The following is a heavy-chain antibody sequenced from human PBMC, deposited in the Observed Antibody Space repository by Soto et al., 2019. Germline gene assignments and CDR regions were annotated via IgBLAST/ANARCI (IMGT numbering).Heavy chain of an antibody. CDR2: INHSGST. D-gene: IGHD3-22*01. CDR1: GGSFSGYY. Sequence: QVQLQQWGAGLLKPSETLSLTCAVYGGSFSGYYWSWIRQPPGKGLEWIGEINHSGSTNYNPSLKSRVTISVYTSKNQFSLKLSSVTAADTAVYYCARGRGIYYDTSACGGYWGQGTLVTVSS. V-gene: IGHV4-34*01. J-gene: IGHJ4*02. CDR3: ARGRGIYYDTSACGGY.